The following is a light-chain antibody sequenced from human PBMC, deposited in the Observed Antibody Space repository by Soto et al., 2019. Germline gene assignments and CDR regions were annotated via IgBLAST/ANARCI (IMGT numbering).Light chain of an antibody. CDR2: LAS. CDR1: QAVNTR. CDR3: HQRQSWPRT. V-gene: IGKV3-11*01. Sequence: EIVLTQSPATLSSFPGDRVTLSCRASQAVNTRLAWYQHKPGQAPRLLIYLASNGAAGVPARFSGSGSGTDFTLTISDVEPEDFAVYYCHQRQSWPRTFGQGTKV. J-gene: IGKJ1*01.